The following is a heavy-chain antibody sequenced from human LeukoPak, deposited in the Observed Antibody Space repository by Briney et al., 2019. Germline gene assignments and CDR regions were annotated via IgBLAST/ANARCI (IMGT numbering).Heavy chain of an antibody. Sequence: GGSLRLSCAASGFTFNAFWMHWVRQVPGKGLVWVSRINSDESRTNYADSVKGRFTISRDNAKNTLYLQMNSLRAEDTALYYCARRDIVVVPAAIFGAFDIWGQGTMVTVSS. CDR2: INSDESRT. CDR1: GFTFNAFW. CDR3: ARRDIVVVPAAIFGAFDI. V-gene: IGHV3-74*01. D-gene: IGHD2-2*02. J-gene: IGHJ3*02.